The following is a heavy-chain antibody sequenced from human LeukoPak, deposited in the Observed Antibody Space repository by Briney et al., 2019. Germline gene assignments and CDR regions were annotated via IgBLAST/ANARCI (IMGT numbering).Heavy chain of an antibody. J-gene: IGHJ3*02. V-gene: IGHV3-53*01. D-gene: IGHD6-19*01. CDR2: IYSGGST. CDR1: GFTVSSNY. CDR3: ARDSSGWYGDAFDI. Sequence: GGSLRLSCEASGFTVSSNYMSWVRQAPGKGLEWVSVIYSGGSTYYADSVKGRFTISRDNSKNTLYLQMNSLRAEDTAVYYCARDSSGWYGDAFDIWGQGTMVTVSS.